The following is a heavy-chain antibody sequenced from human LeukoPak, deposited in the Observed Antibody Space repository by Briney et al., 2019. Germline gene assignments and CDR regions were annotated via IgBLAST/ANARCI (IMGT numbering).Heavy chain of an antibody. D-gene: IGHD1-1*01. V-gene: IGHV4-59*01. CDR1: GGSISNYF. J-gene: IGHJ3*02. CDR3: ARLETRPDAFDI. CDR2: IDYSGST. Sequence: PSETLSLTCTVSGGSISNYFWTWIRQPPGKGLEWIGYIDYSGSTNYNPSLKSRVTISVDTSKNQFSLKLTSVTAADTAVYYCARLETRPDAFDIWGQGTMVTVSS.